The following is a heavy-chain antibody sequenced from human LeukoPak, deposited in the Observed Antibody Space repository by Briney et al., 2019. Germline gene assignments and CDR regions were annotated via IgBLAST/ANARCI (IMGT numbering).Heavy chain of an antibody. CDR3: ARDLYYYDSSGYYYVH. CDR1: GFTFSSYG. Sequence: PGGSLRLSCAASGFTFSSYGMHWVRQAPGTGLERVAVIWYDGSNKYYADSVKGRFTISRDNSKNTLYLQMNSLRAEDTAVYYCARDLYYYDSSGYYYVHWGQGTLVTVSS. J-gene: IGHJ4*02. D-gene: IGHD3-22*01. V-gene: IGHV3-33*01. CDR2: IWYDGSNK.